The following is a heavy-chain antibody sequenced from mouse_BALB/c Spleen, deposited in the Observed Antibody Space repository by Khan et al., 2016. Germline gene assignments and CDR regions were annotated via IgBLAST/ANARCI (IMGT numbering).Heavy chain of an antibody. V-gene: IGHV5-6-5*01. CDR2: ISSGGTT. CDR1: GFTFSSHA. J-gene: IGHJ2*01. D-gene: IGHD1-1*01. CDR3: VRGVIMVVDYFDY. Sequence: EVELVESGGGLVKPGGSLKLSCAASGFTFSSHAMSWVRQTPEKRLVWVASISSGGTTFYPDSLKGRFTISRSNARNIRYLQISSLSSEDTAMYYCVRGVIMVVDYFDYWGQGTTLTVST.